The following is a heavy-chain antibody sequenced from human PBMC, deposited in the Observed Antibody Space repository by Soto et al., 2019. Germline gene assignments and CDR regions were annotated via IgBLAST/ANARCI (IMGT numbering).Heavy chain of an antibody. CDR1: GFSLTTSGVG. Sequence: QITLKESGPTLVKPTQTLALTCTFSGFSLTTSGVGVGWIRQPPGNALEWLALIYWDDDKRYSPSLKSRLTVTKDTSKNQVVLTMTNMDPVDTAIYYCAHRRPFNSDWNWGCFDYWGQGTLVTVS. D-gene: IGHD1-7*01. CDR3: AHRRPFNSDWNWGCFDY. V-gene: IGHV2-5*02. J-gene: IGHJ4*02. CDR2: IYWDDDK.